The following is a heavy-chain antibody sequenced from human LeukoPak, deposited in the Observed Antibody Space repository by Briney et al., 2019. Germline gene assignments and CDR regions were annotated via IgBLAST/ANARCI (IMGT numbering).Heavy chain of an antibody. CDR1: GYSFTTYW. D-gene: IGHD2-2*01. CDR3: ARRQGCSSTSCPPDY. J-gene: IGHJ4*02. CDR2: IYPGDSDT. Sequence: GESLKTSCRGSGYSFTTYWIGWVRQMPGKGLEWMGIIYPGDSDTRYSPSFQGQVTMSADMSINTAYLQWSSLKASDTAMYYCARRQGCSSTSCPPDYWGQGTLVTVSS. V-gene: IGHV5-51*01.